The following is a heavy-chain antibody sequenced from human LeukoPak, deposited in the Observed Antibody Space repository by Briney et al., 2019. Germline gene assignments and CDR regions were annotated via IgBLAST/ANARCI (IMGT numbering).Heavy chain of an antibody. CDR3: TTDGWFGEIWCY. V-gene: IGHV3-15*01. Sequence: PGGSLRLSCAASGFTFSSYWMSWVRQAPGKGLEWVGRIKSKTDGGTTDYAAPVKGRFTISRDDSKNTLYLQMNSLKTEDTAVYYCTTDGWFGEIWCYWGQGTLVTVSS. CDR1: GFTFSSYW. D-gene: IGHD3-10*01. CDR2: IKSKTDGGTT. J-gene: IGHJ4*02.